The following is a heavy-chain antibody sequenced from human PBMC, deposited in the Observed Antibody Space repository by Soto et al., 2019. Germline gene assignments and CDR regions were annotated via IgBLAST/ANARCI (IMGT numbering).Heavy chain of an antibody. J-gene: IGHJ4*02. CDR3: ARDFFPDDYCDQFAY. CDR2: ISYDGSNK. Sequence: QVQLVESGGGVVQPGRSLRLSCAASGFTFSSYAMHWVRQAPGKGLEWVAVISYDGSNKYYADSVKGRFTISRDNSKNTLYVQMNSLRAEDTAVYYCARDFFPDDYCDQFAYWCQGTLVTVSS. V-gene: IGHV3-30-3*01. CDR1: GFTFSSYA. D-gene: IGHD4-17*01.